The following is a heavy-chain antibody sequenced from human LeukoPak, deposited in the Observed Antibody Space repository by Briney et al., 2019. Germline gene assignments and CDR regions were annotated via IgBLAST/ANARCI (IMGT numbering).Heavy chain of an antibody. CDR2: MNPNSGNT. CDR3: ARVHSSGYLTDIDY. D-gene: IGHD3-22*01. Sequence: ASVTVSCKASGYTFTSYDINWVRQAPGQGLEWMGWMNPNSGNTGYAQKFQGRVTMTRNTSISTAYMELSSLRAEDTAVYYCARVHSSGYLTDIDYWGQGTLVTVSS. J-gene: IGHJ4*02. CDR1: GYTFTSYD. V-gene: IGHV1-8*01.